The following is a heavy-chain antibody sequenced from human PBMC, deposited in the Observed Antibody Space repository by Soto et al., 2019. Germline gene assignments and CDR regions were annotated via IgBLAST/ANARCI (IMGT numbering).Heavy chain of an antibody. D-gene: IGHD2-15*01. CDR1: GYTFTTYY. CDR3: AARRGYCSGGSCYNFDY. J-gene: IGHJ4*02. Sequence: SVKVSCKASGYTFTTYYMHWVRQAPGQGLEWMGGIIPIFGTANYAQKFQGRVTITADESTSTAYMELSSLRSEDTAVYYCAARRGYCSGGSCYNFDYWGQGTLVTVSS. CDR2: IIPIFGTA. V-gene: IGHV1-69*13.